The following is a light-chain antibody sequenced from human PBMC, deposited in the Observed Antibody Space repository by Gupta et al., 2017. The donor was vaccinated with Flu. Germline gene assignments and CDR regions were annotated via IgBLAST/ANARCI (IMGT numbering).Light chain of an antibody. CDR3: RQGTHWPPET. CDR2: KVC. CDR1: QSFVYSDGNTY. J-gene: IGKJ5*01. Sequence: DVVMTHSPLSLPVTLGQPASIPCRSSQSFVYSDGNTYLNWFQQSPGQAPRRLIYKVCHRDAGVEGIFSGRGLGNFLPLKSSRGDEEDVGDYYCRQGTHWPPETFGQGTRLEIK. V-gene: IGKV2-30*01.